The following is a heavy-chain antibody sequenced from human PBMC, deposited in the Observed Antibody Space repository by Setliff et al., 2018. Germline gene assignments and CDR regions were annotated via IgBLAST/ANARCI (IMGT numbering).Heavy chain of an antibody. CDR1: GYTFTDYY. CDR3: ARTLYDYDILTGPGYYFDY. CDR2: INPKNGDI. D-gene: IGHD3-9*01. J-gene: IGHJ4*02. Sequence: ASVKVSCKPSGYTFTDYYIHWVRQAPGQGLEWMGWINPKNGDIFYAPKFAGRVTMTRDTPISTVYMELSLLTSDDTAVYYCARTLYDYDILTGPGYYFDYWGQGTLVTVSS. V-gene: IGHV1-2*07.